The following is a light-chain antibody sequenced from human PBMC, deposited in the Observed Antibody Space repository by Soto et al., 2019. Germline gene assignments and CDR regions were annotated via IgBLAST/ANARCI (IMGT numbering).Light chain of an antibody. V-gene: IGKV3-15*01. CDR1: QSVSSY. CDR2: GAS. J-gene: IGKJ5*01. CDR3: QQYNSYSVT. Sequence: EIVLTQSPATLSLSPGEIATLSCRASQSVSSYLAWYQQKPGQAPRLLIYGASTRATGIPARFSGSGSGTEFTLTISSLQPDDFATYYCQQYNSYSVTFGQGTRLEIK.